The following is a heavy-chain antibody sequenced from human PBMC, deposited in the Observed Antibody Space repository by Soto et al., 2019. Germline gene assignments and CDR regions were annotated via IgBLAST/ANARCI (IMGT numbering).Heavy chain of an antibody. CDR2: ISYDGSNK. Sequence: PGGSLRLSCAASGFTFSSYGMHWVRQAPGKGLEWVAVISYDGSNKYYADSVKGRFTISRDNSKSTLYLQINSLGTEDTAVYYCAANFDYWGQGTLVTVSS. CDR3: AANFDY. CDR1: GFTFSSYG. J-gene: IGHJ4*02. V-gene: IGHV3-30*03.